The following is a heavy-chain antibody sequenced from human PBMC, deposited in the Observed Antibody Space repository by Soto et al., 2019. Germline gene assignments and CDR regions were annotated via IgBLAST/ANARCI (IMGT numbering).Heavy chain of an antibody. D-gene: IGHD6-13*01. J-gene: IGHJ6*02. CDR2: ISGSGGST. Sequence: GGSLRLSCAASGFTFSSYAMSWVRQAPGKGLEWVSAISGSGGSTYYADSVKGRFTISRDNSKNTLYLQMNSLRSEDTAVYYCATEGYRERKPSQYYYGMEVWGQGTTVTVSS. V-gene: IGHV3-23*01. CDR3: ATEGYRERKPSQYYYGMEV. CDR1: GFTFSSYA.